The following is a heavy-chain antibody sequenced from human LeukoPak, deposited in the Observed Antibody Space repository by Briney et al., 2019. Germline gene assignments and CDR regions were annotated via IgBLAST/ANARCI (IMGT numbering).Heavy chain of an antibody. V-gene: IGHV1-69*13. Sequence: SVKVSCKASGGTFSNNAINWVRQAPGHGLEWMGGIIPISGKTNYAQKFQGRVSITADEPTSTVYMELSSLKSEDTAVYYCARGVLLVLIGDASPGWFDPWGQGTPVTVPS. CDR3: ARGVLLVLIGDASPGWFDP. J-gene: IGHJ5*02. CDR2: IIPISGKT. CDR1: GGTFSNNA. D-gene: IGHD3-16*01.